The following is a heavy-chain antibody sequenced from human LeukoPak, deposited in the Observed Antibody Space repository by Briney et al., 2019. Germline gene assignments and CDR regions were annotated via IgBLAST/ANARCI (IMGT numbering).Heavy chain of an antibody. Sequence: ASVKVSCKASGYTFTDYAMHWVRQAPGQRLEWMGWINVGNGHTKYSQKFQGRVTITRDTSASTAYMELSSLKSEDTAVYYCAKVGDKFSDNDYYYYGMDVWGQGTTVTVSS. CDR3: AKVGDKFSDNDYYYYGMDV. D-gene: IGHD3-16*01. CDR1: GYTFTDYA. CDR2: INVGNGHT. V-gene: IGHV1-3*01. J-gene: IGHJ6*02.